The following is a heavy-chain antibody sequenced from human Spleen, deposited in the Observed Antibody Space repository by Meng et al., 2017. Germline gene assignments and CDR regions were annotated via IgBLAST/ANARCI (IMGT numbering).Heavy chain of an antibody. CDR3: ARDSAYYYYGMDV. V-gene: IGHV1-2*02. J-gene: IGHJ6*02. Sequence: ASVKVSCKASGYTFTGYYMHWVRQAPGQGLEWMGWINPNSGGTNYAQKFQGRVTMTRDTSISTAYMELSRLLSDDTAVYYCARDSAYYYYGMDVWGQGTTVTVSS. CDR1: GYTFTGYY. CDR2: INPNSGGT.